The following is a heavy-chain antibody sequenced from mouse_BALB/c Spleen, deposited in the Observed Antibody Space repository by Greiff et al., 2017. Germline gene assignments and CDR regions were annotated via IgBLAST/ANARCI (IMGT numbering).Heavy chain of an antibody. CDR1: GYIFITYW. D-gene: IGHD2-1*01. J-gene: IGHJ2*01. Sequence: QVQLQQSGPELVRPGASVKLSCTASGYIFITYWMNWVKQRPGQGLEWIGQIFPASGSTNYNEMFEGKATLTVDTSSSTAYMQLSSLTSEDSAVYYCARTADGNDYFDYWGQGTTLTVSS. CDR2: IFPASGST. CDR3: ARTADGNDYFDY. V-gene: IGHV1S40*01.